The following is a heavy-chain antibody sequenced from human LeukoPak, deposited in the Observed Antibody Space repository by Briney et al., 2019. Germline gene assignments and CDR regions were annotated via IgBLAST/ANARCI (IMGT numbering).Heavy chain of an antibody. Sequence: GTSGKVSCKASGFTFNSSAMQWVRQAPGQGFEWMGWISAYNGNTNYAQKLQGRVTMTTDTSTSTAYMELRSLRSDDTAVYYCARVDLEQQRVQGTRNWFDPWGQGTLVTVSS. CDR3: ARVDLEQQRVQGTRNWFDP. CDR2: ISAYNGNT. D-gene: IGHD6-13*01. V-gene: IGHV1-18*01. CDR1: GFTFNSSA. J-gene: IGHJ5*02.